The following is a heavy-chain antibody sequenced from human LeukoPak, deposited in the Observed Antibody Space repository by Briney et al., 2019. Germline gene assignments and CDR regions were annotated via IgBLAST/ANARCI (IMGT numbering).Heavy chain of an antibody. CDR2: IKHDGSEK. CDR3: ARDDYSLFDY. Sequence: PGGSLRLSCAVSGFTFSSYGMSWVRQAPGKGLEWVANIKHDGSEKYYVDSVKGRFTISRDNAKNSLYLQMNSLRAEHTPVYYCARDDYSLFDYWGQGTLVTVPS. CDR1: GFTFSSYG. D-gene: IGHD2-21*01. J-gene: IGHJ4*02. V-gene: IGHV3-7*01.